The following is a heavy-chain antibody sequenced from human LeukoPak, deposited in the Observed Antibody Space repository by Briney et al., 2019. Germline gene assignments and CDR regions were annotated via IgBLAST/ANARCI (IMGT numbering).Heavy chain of an antibody. Sequence: GGSLRLSCAASGFTFSSYGMHWVRQAPGKGLEWVAVIWYDGSNKYYADSVKGRFTISRDNSKNTLYLQMNSLRAEDTAVYYYAKGDGYPDYFDYWGQGTLVTVSS. D-gene: IGHD5-24*01. CDR2: IWYDGSNK. CDR3: AKGDGYPDYFDY. V-gene: IGHV3-33*06. J-gene: IGHJ4*02. CDR1: GFTFSSYG.